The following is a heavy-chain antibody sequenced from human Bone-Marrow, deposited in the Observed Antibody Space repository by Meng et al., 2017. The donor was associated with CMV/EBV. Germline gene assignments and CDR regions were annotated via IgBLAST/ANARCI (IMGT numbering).Heavy chain of an antibody. CDR1: GYTFTGYY. V-gene: IGHV1-2*02. D-gene: IGHD3-3*01. CDR3: ARGTRILEGLLPTSEWGDWFDP. J-gene: IGHJ5*02. Sequence: ASVKVSCKASGYTFTGYYMHWVRQAPGQGLEWMGWINPNSGGTNYAQKFQGRVTMTRDTSISTAYMELSRLRSDDTAVYYCARGTRILEGLLPTSEWGDWFDPWGQGTLVTVSS. CDR2: INPNSGGT.